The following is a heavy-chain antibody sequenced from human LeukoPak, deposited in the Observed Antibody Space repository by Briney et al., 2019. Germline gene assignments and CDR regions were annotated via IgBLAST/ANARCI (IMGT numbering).Heavy chain of an antibody. D-gene: IGHD6-13*01. J-gene: IGHJ5*02. Sequence: PGGSLRLSCAASGFTFSDYYMSWIRQAPGKGLEWVSYISSSGSTIYYADSVKGRFTISRDNAKNSLYLQMNSLRAEDTAVYYCARAKDSSSWSLGWFDPWGQGTLVTVSS. CDR2: ISSSGSTI. CDR1: GFTFSDYY. V-gene: IGHV3-11*04. CDR3: ARAKDSSSWSLGWFDP.